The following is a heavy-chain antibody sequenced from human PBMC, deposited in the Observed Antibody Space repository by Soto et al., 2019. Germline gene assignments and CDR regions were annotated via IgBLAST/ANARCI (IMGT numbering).Heavy chain of an antibody. Sequence: QVQLVESGGGVVQPGRSLRLSCAASGFTFSSYGMHWVRQAPGKGLEWVAVISYDGSNKYYADSVKGRFTISRDNSKNTLYMQMNSLRVEDTAVYYCAKDLAGAGKNYGYYGMDVWGQGTTVTVSS. V-gene: IGHV3-30*18. CDR3: AKDLAGAGKNYGYYGMDV. J-gene: IGHJ6*02. CDR1: GFTFSSYG. CDR2: ISYDGSNK. D-gene: IGHD6-19*01.